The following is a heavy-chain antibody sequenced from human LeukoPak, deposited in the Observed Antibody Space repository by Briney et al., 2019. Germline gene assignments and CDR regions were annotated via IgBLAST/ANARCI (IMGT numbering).Heavy chain of an antibody. D-gene: IGHD3-22*01. CDR2: MNPNSGNT. CDR1: GYTFTSYD. J-gene: IGHJ5*02. Sequence: ASVKVSCKASGYTFTSYDINWVRQATGQGLEWMGWMNPNSGNTGYAQKFQGRVTMTRNTSISTTYMELNSLRSEDTAVYYCARTYYYDSSGYYNWFDPWGQGTLVTVSS. V-gene: IGHV1-8*01. CDR3: ARTYYYDSSGYYNWFDP.